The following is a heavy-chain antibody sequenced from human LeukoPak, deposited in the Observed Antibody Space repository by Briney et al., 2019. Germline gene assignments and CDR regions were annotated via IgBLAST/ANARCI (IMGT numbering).Heavy chain of an antibody. D-gene: IGHD6-13*01. CDR2: LRSKANNYAT. CDR1: GLIFSGSA. V-gene: IGHV3-73*01. CDR3: TSQAGYSSSWET. Sequence: GGSLRLSCAASGLIFSGSAMHWVRQAPGKGLEWVGRLRSKANNYATGYATSVIGRFTISRDDSKNTRYLEMNSLKIEDTAVYFCTSQAGYSSSWETWGQGTLVIVSS. J-gene: IGHJ5*02.